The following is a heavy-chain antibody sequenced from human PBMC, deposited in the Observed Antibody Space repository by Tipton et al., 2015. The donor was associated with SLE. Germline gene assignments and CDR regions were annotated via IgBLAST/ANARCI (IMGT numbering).Heavy chain of an antibody. D-gene: IGHD6-13*01. CDR2: IYYSGST. CDR1: GGSISSSSYY. J-gene: IGHJ5*02. CDR3: ARRGYPPVS. V-gene: IGHV4-39*07. Sequence: GLVKPSETLSLTCTVSGGSISSSSYYWGWIRQPPGKGLEWIGGIYYSGSTDYNPSLKSRVTMSMDTSKNQFSLKLSSVTAADTAVYYCARRGYPPVSWGQGTLVTVSS.